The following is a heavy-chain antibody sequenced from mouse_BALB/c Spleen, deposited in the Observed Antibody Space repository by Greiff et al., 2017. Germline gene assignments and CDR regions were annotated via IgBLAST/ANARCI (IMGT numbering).Heavy chain of an antibody. CDR3: ARYYGYVGYFDY. Sequence: QVQLKQSGAELMKPGASVKISCKATGYTFSSYWIEWVKQRPGHGLEWIGEILPGSGSTNYNEKFKGKATFTADTSSNTAYMQLSSLTSEDSAVYYCARYYGYVGYFDYWGQGTTLTVSS. J-gene: IGHJ2*01. D-gene: IGHD1-2*01. CDR1: GYTFSSYW. CDR2: ILPGSGST. V-gene: IGHV1-9*01.